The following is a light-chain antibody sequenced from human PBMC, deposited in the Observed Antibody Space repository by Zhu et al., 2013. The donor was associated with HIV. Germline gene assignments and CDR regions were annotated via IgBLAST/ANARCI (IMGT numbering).Light chain of an antibody. CDR3: QQHWYSPYT. V-gene: IGKV4-1*01. CDR1: QTVLYSTINKNY. J-gene: IGKJ2*01. Sequence: DIVMTQSPDSLAVSLGETATINCKSSQTVLYSTINKNYLAWYQQKPGQPPKLLIHWSSTRESGVPDRFSGSGSGTDFTLTINNLQAEDVAVYYCQQHWYSPYTFGQGTRLEI. CDR2: WSS.